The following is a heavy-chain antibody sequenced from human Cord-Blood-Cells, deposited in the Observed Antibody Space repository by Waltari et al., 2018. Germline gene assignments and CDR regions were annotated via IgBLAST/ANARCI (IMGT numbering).Heavy chain of an antibody. CDR1: GGSFSGYY. D-gene: IGHD4-17*01. CDR3: ARKVSGVTTAKRWFDP. CDR2: INHSGST. V-gene: IGHV4-34*01. Sequence: QVQLQQWGAGLLKPSETLSLTCAVYGGSFSGYYWSWIRQPPGKGLEWIGEINHSGSTNYTPSLKSRVTISVDTSKNQFSLKLSSVTAADTAVYYCARKVSGVTTAKRWFDPWGQGTLVTVSS. J-gene: IGHJ5*02.